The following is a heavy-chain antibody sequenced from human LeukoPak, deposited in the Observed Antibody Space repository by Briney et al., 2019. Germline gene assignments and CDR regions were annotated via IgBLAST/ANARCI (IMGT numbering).Heavy chain of an antibody. CDR3: ARASSTRSWFDP. CDR1: GYTFTSYD. V-gene: IGHV1-8*01. D-gene: IGHD2-2*01. CDR2: MNPNSGNT. J-gene: IGHJ5*02. Sequence: ASVKVSCKASGYTFTSYDINWVRQATGQGLEWMGWMNPNSGNTGYAQKFQGRVTMTRNTSISTAYMELSSLRSEDTAVYYCARASSTRSWFDPWGRGTLVTVSS.